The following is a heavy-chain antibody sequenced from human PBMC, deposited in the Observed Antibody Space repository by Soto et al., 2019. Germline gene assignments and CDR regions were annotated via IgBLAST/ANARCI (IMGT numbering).Heavy chain of an antibody. CDR2: ISGDGINT. V-gene: IGHV3-30*03. CDR3: ARGNLSFDFDS. Sequence: QIQLVESGGDVVQPGSSLRLSFPASAFNLGFFGLHWVRQAPGKGLEWVAFISGDGINTHYADSVRGRFTLSRDYSKKTMYLQMDTLREDDTALYYCARGNLSFDFDSWGQGTLVTVSS. J-gene: IGHJ4*02. CDR1: AFNLGFFG. D-gene: IGHD3-10*01.